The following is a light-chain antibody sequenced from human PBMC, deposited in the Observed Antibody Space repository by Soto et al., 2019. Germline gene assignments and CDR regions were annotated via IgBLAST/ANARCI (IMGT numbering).Light chain of an antibody. Sequence: QPVLTQPASVSGSPGQSITISCTGTSSDVGAYNHVSWYQQHPGKAPKLMINEVNNRPSGVSNRFSGSKSGNTASLTISGLQAEDEADYYCSSYTGSATVVVFGGGTKLTVL. CDR3: SSYTGSATVVV. CDR2: EVN. V-gene: IGLV2-14*01. CDR1: SSDVGAYNH. J-gene: IGLJ3*02.